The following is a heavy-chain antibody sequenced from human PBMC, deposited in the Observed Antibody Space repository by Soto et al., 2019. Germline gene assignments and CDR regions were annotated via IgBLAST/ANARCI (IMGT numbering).Heavy chain of an antibody. CDR3: ARGSGVVINRYYYYYMDV. D-gene: IGHD3-3*01. Sequence: PSGTLALTCAVYGESFSGYYWSWIRQPPGKGLEWIGEINHSGSTNYNPSLKSRVTISVDTSKNQFSLKLSSVTAADTAVYYCARGSGVVINRYYYYYMDVWGKGTTVLGSS. CDR2: INHSGST. J-gene: IGHJ6*03. CDR1: GESFSGYY. V-gene: IGHV4-34*01.